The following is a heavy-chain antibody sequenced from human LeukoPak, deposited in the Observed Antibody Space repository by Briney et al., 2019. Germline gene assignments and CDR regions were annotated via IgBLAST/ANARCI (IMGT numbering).Heavy chain of an antibody. CDR1: VCTLRKYE. Sequence: RGGSLRLSLTASVCTLRKYEMHWVRQTTEKGLDGVSGIGTEDDTFYPDSVKGRFTISRENAKNSFYLQMNSLRAGDTAVYYCARGRFVLVPSLERWYFDLWGRGTLVTVSS. CDR2: IGTEDDT. CDR3: ARGRFVLVPSLERWYFDL. J-gene: IGHJ2*01. D-gene: IGHD2-8*02. V-gene: IGHV3-13*01.